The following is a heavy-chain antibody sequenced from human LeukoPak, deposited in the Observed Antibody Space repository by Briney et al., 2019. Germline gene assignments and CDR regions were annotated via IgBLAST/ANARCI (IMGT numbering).Heavy chain of an antibody. D-gene: IGHD3-9*01. V-gene: IGHV1-18*01. CDR3: VRQSMTGNERGDDAFDI. Sequence: GASVKVSCKASGYTFSRYGISWVRQAPGQGLEWMGWISAHNGNTNYAQKFQGRVAMTTDTSTSTAYMELRSLRSDDTAVYYCVRQSMTGNERGDDAFDIWGQGTMVTVSS. CDR1: GYTFSRYG. CDR2: ISAHNGNT. J-gene: IGHJ3*02.